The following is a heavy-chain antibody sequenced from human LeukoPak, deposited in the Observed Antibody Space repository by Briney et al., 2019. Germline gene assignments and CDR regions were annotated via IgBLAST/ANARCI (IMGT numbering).Heavy chain of an antibody. CDR3: AKAPVTTCSGAYCYPFDY. Sequence: GGSLRLSCAASGLALSSYAMSWVRQGPGKGLEWVSAISVSGNTYHAGSVKGRFTISRDSSKNTLYLQMNSLRAGDAAVYYCAKAPVTTCSGAYCYPFDYWSQGTLVTVSS. D-gene: IGHD2-15*01. V-gene: IGHV3-23*01. CDR1: GLALSSYA. CDR2: ISVSGNT. J-gene: IGHJ4*02.